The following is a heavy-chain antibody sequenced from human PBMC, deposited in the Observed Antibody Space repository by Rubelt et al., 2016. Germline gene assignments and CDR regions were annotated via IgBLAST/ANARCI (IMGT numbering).Heavy chain of an antibody. CDR2: IRYDGSNK. D-gene: IGHD6-19*01. CDR1: SYS. Sequence: SYSMNWVRQAPGKGLEWVAFIRYDGSNKYYADSVKGRFTISRDNSKNTLYLQMNSLRAEDTAVYYCAKGLAMGWLVHAFDIWGQGTMVTVSS. CDR3: AKGLAMGWLVHAFDI. V-gene: IGHV3-30*02. J-gene: IGHJ3*02.